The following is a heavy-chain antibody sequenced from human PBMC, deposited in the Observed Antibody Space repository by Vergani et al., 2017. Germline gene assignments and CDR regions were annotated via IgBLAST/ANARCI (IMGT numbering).Heavy chain of an antibody. V-gene: IGHV1-69*13. CDR1: GGTFSSYA. CDR3: ARLYRGVAAAGPNMFDP. D-gene: IGHD6-13*01. CDR2: IIPIVGTA. J-gene: IGHJ5*02. Sequence: QVQLVQSGAEVKKPGASVKVSCKASGGTFSSYAISWVRQAPGKGLEWMGGIIPIVGTANYAQKFQGRVTITADESTSTAYMELSSLRSEDTAVYYCARLYRGVAAAGPNMFDPWGQGTLVTVSS.